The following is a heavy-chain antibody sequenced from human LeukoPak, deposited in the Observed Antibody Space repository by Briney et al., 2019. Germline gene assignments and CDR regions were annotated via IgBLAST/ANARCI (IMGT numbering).Heavy chain of an antibody. Sequence: GASVKVSCKASGGTFSSYAISWVRQAPGQGLEWMGGIIPIFGTANYAQKFQGRVTITADESTSTAYTELSSLRSEDTAVYYCARDYPDRYNWNYREGYYGMDVWGQGTTVTVSS. CDR1: GGTFSSYA. CDR3: ARDYPDRYNWNYREGYYGMDV. J-gene: IGHJ6*02. D-gene: IGHD1-7*01. V-gene: IGHV1-69*01. CDR2: IIPIFGTA.